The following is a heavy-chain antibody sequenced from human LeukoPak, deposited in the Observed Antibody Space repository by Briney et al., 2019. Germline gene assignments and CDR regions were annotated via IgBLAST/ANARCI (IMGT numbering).Heavy chain of an antibody. D-gene: IGHD4-23*01. J-gene: IGHJ3*02. CDR2: IYYSGIT. Sequence: KPSETLSLTCTVSSGSISNINYYWAWIRQPPGKGLEWIGSIYYSGITYYNPSLKSRVTISVDTSKNQFSLKLSSVTAADTAVYYCATDYGGIIDAFDIWGQGTMVTVSS. CDR1: SGSISNINYY. V-gene: IGHV4-39*01. CDR3: ATDYGGIIDAFDI.